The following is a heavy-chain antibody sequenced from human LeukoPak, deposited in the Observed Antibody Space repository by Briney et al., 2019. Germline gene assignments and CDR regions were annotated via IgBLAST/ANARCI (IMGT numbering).Heavy chain of an antibody. CDR3: ARDRPYYGDYYYYGMDV. Sequence: GGSLRLSCAASGFTFSSHSMNWVRQAPGKGLEWVSSFGTRSSSIYYADSVKGRFTISRDNARNSLYLQMNSLRAEDTAVYYCARDRPYYGDYYYYGMDVWGQGTTVTVSS. CDR1: GFTFSSHS. D-gene: IGHD4-17*01. V-gene: IGHV3-21*01. CDR2: FGTRSSSI. J-gene: IGHJ6*02.